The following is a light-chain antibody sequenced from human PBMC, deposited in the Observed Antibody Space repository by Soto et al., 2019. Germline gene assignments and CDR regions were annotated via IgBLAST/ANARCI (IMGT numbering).Light chain of an antibody. CDR3: QQRSRWPALT. V-gene: IGKV3-11*01. CDR1: QRVSYH. CDR2: DAS. J-gene: IGKJ4*01. Sequence: EVMLTQFPANLSLSPGVSATLSCMASQRVSYHLAWYPQKPDQAPRLLIYDASNRAPGNPPRVSGSGSGTDFTITFRSFEPDDSAIYYGQQRSRWPALTVGGGTKVEI.